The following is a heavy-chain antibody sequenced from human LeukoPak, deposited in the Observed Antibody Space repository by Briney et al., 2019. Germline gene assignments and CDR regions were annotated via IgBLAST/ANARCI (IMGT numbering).Heavy chain of an antibody. CDR2: INPNSGGT. V-gene: IGHV1-2*02. CDR3: ARDEAYCGGDCLRWYFDL. J-gene: IGHJ2*01. CDR1: AYTFTGYY. Sequence: ASAKVSCKASAYTFTGYYLHWVRQAPGQGLEWMGWINPNSGGTNYAQKFQGRVTMTRDTSISTAYMELSRLRSDDTAVYYCARDEAYCGGDCLRWYFDLWGRGTLVTVSS. D-gene: IGHD2-21*02.